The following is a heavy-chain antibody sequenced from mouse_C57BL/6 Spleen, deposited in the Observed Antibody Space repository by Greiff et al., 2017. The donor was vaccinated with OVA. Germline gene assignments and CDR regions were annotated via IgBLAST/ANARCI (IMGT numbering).Heavy chain of an antibody. V-gene: IGHV1-81*01. J-gene: IGHJ4*01. CDR3: ARSLYYDYDRGAMDY. CDR1: GYTFPSYG. D-gene: IGHD2-4*01. Sequence: VQLQQSGAELARPGASVKLSCKAAGYTFPSYGISWVKQSTGQGLEWIGEIYPRSGNTYYNEKFKGKATLTADKSSSTAYMELRSLTSEDSAVYFCARSLYYDYDRGAMDYWGQGTSVTVSS. CDR2: IYPRSGNT.